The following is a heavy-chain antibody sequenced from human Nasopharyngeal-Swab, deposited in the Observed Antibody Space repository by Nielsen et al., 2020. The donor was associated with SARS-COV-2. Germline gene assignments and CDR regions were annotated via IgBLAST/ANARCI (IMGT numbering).Heavy chain of an antibody. CDR2: ISWNSGSI. D-gene: IGHD6-19*01. J-gene: IGHJ4*02. CDR1: GFTFDDYA. V-gene: IGHV3-9*01. Sequence: SLKISCAASGFTFDDYAMHWVRQAPGKGLEWVSGISWNSGSIGYADSVKGRFTISRDNAKNSLYLQMNSLRAEDTALYYCAKDMGYSSGCFDYWGQGTLVTVSS. CDR3: AKDMGYSSGCFDY.